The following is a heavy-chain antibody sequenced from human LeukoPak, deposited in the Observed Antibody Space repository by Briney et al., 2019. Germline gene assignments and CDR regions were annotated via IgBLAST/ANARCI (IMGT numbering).Heavy chain of an antibody. V-gene: IGHV4-39*07. CDR2: LYYGGAT. J-gene: IGHJ4*02. D-gene: IGHD3-10*01. Sequence: SETLSLTCTVSGGSFTSSSFYWGWQGPPPGKALEGLGSLYYGGATYYNPSLESGVTISMATSRNQFSLMWSLGTAAAAACFYCARGYYHSGSYYNFDHWGEGTLVTASP. CDR1: GGSFTSSSFY. CDR3: ARGYYHSGSYYNFDH.